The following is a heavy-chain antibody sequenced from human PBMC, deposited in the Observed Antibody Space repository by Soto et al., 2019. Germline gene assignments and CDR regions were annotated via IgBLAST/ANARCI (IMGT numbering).Heavy chain of an antibody. V-gene: IGHV3-21*01. CDR1: EFTFSTYS. Sequence: GGSLRLPCVASEFTFSTYSINWVRQAPGKGLEWVSSISSSDTYIYYADSVKGRFTISRDNAKKSLYLQMNSLRAEDTAVYYCAANYYHAGSYRYYFHNRGQGTLVTLYS. CDR2: ISSSDTYI. D-gene: IGHD3-10*01. CDR3: AANYYHAGSYRYYFHN. J-gene: IGHJ4*02.